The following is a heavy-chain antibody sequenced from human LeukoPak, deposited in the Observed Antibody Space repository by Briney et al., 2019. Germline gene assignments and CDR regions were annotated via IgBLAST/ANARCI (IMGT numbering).Heavy chain of an antibody. CDR3: ARGVLRYYDFWSGYQYYFDY. D-gene: IGHD3-3*01. Sequence: PSETLSLTCTVSGGSISSYYWSWIRQPPGKGLEWIGYIYYSGSTNYNPSLKSRVTISVDTSKNQFSLKLSSVTAADTAVYYCARGVLRYYDFWSGYQYYFDYWDQGTLVTVSS. CDR1: GGSISSYY. J-gene: IGHJ4*02. CDR2: IYYSGST. V-gene: IGHV4-59*12.